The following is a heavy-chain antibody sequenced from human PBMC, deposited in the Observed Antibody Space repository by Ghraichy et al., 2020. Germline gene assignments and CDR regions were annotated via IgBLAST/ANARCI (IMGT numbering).Heavy chain of an antibody. CDR2: IKSKTDGGTT. Sequence: GGSLRLSCAASGFTFSNAWMSWVRQAPGKGLEWVGRIKSKTDGGTTDYAAPVKGRFTISRDDSKNTLYLQMNSLKTEDTAVYYCTTASARWETPRNNYWGQGTLVTVSS. V-gene: IGHV3-15*01. CDR1: GFTFSNAW. J-gene: IGHJ4*02. D-gene: IGHD1-14*01. CDR3: TTASARWETPRNNY.